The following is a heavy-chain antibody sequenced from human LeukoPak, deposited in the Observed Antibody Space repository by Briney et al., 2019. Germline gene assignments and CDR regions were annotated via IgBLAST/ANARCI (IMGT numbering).Heavy chain of an antibody. CDR1: GFTFSNYA. J-gene: IGHJ4*02. V-gene: IGHV3-23*01. CDR2: ISGSGSST. CDR3: AKDLAGLSTIFGPRGEDY. D-gene: IGHD3-3*01. Sequence: GGSLRLSCAASGFTFSNYAINWVRQAPGKGLEWVSAISGSGSSTYYADSVKGRFTISRDNSKNTLYLQMNSLRAEDTAVYYCAKDLAGLSTIFGPRGEDYWGQGTLVTVSS.